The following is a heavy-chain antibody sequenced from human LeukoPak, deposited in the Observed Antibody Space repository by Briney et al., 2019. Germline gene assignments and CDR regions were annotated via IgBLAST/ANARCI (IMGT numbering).Heavy chain of an antibody. CDR1: GGTFSSYA. CDR3: ASNPAAITDDDY. D-gene: IGHD2-2*02. J-gene: IGHJ4*02. Sequence: SVKVSCKASGGTFSSYAISWVRQAPGQGLEWMGRIIPILGIANYAQKFQGRVTITADKSTSTAYMELSSLRSEDTAVYYCASNPAAITDDDYWGQGTLVTVSS. CDR2: IIPILGIA. V-gene: IGHV1-69*04.